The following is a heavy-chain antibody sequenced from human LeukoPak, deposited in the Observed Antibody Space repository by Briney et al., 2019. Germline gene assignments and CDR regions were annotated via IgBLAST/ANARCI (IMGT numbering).Heavy chain of an antibody. CDR2: INESGDT. D-gene: IGHD2-2*01. CDR1: GGSFSNYF. Sequence: PSDTLSLTCGVYGGSFSNYFWTWIRQSPAKGLEWVGEINESGDTDYNPSLKRRANISIDTSRSQFSLTLGSVTAADTAMYYCARVVGIAVVPGATEDNYFDPWGQGTQVTVSS. J-gene: IGHJ5*02. CDR3: ARVVGIAVVPGATEDNYFDP. V-gene: IGHV4-34*01.